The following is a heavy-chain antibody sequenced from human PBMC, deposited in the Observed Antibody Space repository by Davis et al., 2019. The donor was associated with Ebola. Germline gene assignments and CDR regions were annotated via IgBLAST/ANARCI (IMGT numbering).Heavy chain of an antibody. CDR2: MKPDGSDK. CDR1: TFTLSTYW. CDR3: ARGDSRWSNWYFDL. J-gene: IGHJ2*01. V-gene: IGHV3-7*03. D-gene: IGHD2-15*01. Sequence: GESLKISCTASTFTLSTYWMHWVRQAPGKGLEWVTNMKPDGSDKNYVDSVKGRFPISSDNAENSLYLQMNSLRVEDTAVYYCARGDSRWSNWYFDLWGRGTLVTVSS.